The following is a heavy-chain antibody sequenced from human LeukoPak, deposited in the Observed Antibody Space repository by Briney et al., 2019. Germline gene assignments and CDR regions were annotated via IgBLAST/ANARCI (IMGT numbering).Heavy chain of an antibody. J-gene: IGHJ4*02. D-gene: IGHD2-2*02. Sequence: GGSLRLSCAASGFTFSSYAMSWVRQAPGKGLEWVSAISGSGGSTYYADSVKGRFTISRDNSKNTLYLQMNSLRAEDTAVYYCAKDLGYCSSTSCYTDLFDYWGQGTLVTVSS. CDR2: ISGSGGST. CDR1: GFTFSSYA. V-gene: IGHV3-23*01. CDR3: AKDLGYCSSTSCYTDLFDY.